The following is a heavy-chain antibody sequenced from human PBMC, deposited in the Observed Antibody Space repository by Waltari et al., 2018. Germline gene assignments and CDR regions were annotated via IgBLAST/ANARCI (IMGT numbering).Heavy chain of an antibody. Sequence: QVQLQQWGAGLLKPSETLSLTCAVYGGSFSGYYWTWIRQPPGKGLEWIGEINHDGGTSDNPSLKSLATISVDTSKNQLSLIRNSVTAADTAVYYCAIRRCSVTNCYMRNWFDPWGQGILVTVSS. D-gene: IGHD2-2*02. CDR2: INHDGGT. CDR1: GGSFSGYY. V-gene: IGHV4-34*04. J-gene: IGHJ5*02. CDR3: AIRRCSVTNCYMRNWFDP.